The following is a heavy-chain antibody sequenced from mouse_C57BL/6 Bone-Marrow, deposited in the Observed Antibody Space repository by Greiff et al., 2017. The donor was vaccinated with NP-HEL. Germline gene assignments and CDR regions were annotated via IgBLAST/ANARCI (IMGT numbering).Heavy chain of an antibody. J-gene: IGHJ4*01. Sequence: DVKLQESGPVLVKPGASVKMSCKASGYTFTDYYMNWVKQSHGKSLEWIGVINPYNGGTSYNQKFKGKATLTVDKSSSTAYMELNSLTSEDSAVYYCARSWLLEDAMDYWGQGTSVTVSS. CDR3: ARSWLLEDAMDY. D-gene: IGHD2-3*01. CDR2: INPYNGGT. CDR1: GYTFTDYY. V-gene: IGHV1-19*01.